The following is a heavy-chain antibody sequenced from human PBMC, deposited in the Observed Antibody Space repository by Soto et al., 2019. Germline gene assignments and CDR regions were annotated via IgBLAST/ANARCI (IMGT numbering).Heavy chain of an antibody. CDR1: GGTFSSYA. D-gene: IGHD2-15*01. J-gene: IGHJ4*02. CDR3: AREATDIVVVVADPVHYFDY. CDR2: IIPIFGTA. Sequence: ASVKVSCKASGGTFSSYAISWVRQAPGQGLEWMGGIIPIFGTANYAQTFQGGVTITADKSTSTAYMELSSLRSEDPAVYYCAREATDIVVVVADPVHYFDYWGQGTLVTVSS. V-gene: IGHV1-69*06.